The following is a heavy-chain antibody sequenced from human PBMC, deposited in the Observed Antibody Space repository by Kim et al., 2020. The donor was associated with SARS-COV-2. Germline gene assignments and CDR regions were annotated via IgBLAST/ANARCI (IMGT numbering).Heavy chain of an antibody. J-gene: IGHJ4*02. V-gene: IGHV4-59*09. CDR3: ARGTDPPPYSSSWYEYYFDY. D-gene: IGHD6-13*01. Sequence: RVTISVDTSKNQFSLKLSSVTAADTAVYYCARGTDPPPYSSSWYEYYFDYWGQGTLVTVSS.